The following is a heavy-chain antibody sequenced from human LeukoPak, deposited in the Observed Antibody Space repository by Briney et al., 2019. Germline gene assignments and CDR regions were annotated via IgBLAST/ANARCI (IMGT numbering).Heavy chain of an antibody. D-gene: IGHD6-19*01. CDR2: IYYSGST. CDR1: GYSISSGYY. Sequence: PSETLSLTCAVSGYSISSGYYWSWIRQPPGKGLEWIGYIYYSGSTYYNPSLKSRVTISLDTSKNQFSLKLGSVTAADTAVYYCVRTEVSSGSEDYWGQGTLVTVSS. CDR3: VRTEVSSGSEDY. V-gene: IGHV4-30-4*08. J-gene: IGHJ4*02.